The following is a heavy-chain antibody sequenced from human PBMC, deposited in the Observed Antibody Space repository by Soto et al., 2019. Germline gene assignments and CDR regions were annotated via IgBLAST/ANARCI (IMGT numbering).Heavy chain of an antibody. V-gene: IGHV4-31*03. CDR1: GGSISSGGYY. Sequence: PSETLSLTCTVSGGSISSGGYYWSWIRQHPGKGLEWIGYIYYSGSTYYNPSLKSRVTISVDTSKNQFSLKLSSVTAADTAVYYCARNYYYDSSGYYNHEDAFDIWGQVTMVTV. CDR2: IYYSGST. J-gene: IGHJ3*02. CDR3: ARNYYYDSSGYYNHEDAFDI. D-gene: IGHD3-22*01.